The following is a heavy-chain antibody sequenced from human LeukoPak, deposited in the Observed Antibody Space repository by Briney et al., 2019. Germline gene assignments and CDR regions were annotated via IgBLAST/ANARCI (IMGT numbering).Heavy chain of an antibody. CDR1: GFTFSSYG. CDR2: ISSNRDTI. V-gene: IGHV3-48*04. Sequence: PGGSLRLSCAASGFTFSSYGMNWVRQAPGKGLEWVSYISSNRDTIYYADSVKGRFTISSDNAKDSLYLHMNSLRAEDTAVYYCSREPLDYWGQGTLVTVSS. J-gene: IGHJ4*02. CDR3: SREPLDY.